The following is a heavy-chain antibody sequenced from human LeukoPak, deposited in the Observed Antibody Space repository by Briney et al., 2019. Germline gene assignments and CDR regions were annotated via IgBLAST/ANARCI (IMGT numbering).Heavy chain of an antibody. CDR3: AKGAAAGTGYYYYYMDV. V-gene: IGHV3-23*01. CDR2: ISGSGGST. Sequence: GTLSLTCAVSGGSISSNNWWSWVRQSPGKGLEWVSAISGSGGSTYYADSVKGRFTISRDNSKNTLYLRMNSLRAEDTAVYYCAKGAAAGTGYYYYYMDVWGKGTTVTVSS. D-gene: IGHD6-13*01. J-gene: IGHJ6*03. CDR1: GGSISSNN.